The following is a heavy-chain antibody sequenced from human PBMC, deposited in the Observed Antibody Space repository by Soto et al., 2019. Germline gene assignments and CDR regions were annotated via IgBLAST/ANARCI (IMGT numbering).Heavy chain of an antibody. D-gene: IGHD3-16*02. J-gene: IGHJ2*01. CDR2: IHGGGDYT. CDR1: GFPFSSYA. V-gene: IGHV3-23*01. Sequence: EVQVLESGGGLVQRGGSLRLSCAASGFPFSSYAMSWVRQAAGKGLEWVSTIHGGGDYTHYTDSVTGRFTISRDNSRNTLYLLMSSLSAEDTAVYYCARNRGSVRYTIWNIVVCGRGTLVTVSS. CDR3: ARNRGSVRYTIWNIVV.